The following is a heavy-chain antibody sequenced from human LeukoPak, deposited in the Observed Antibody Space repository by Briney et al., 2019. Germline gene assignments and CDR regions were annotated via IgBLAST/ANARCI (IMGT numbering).Heavy chain of an antibody. CDR1: GFTFSSYW. D-gene: IGHD1-26*01. CDR2: INSDGSST. V-gene: IGHV3-74*01. CDR3: ASAYPWGYFQH. Sequence: PGGSLRLSCAASGFTFSSYWMHWVRQAPGKGLVWVSRINSDGSSTSYADSVKGRFTTSRDNAKNTLYLQMNSLRAEDTAIYYCASAYPWGYFQHWGQGTLVTVSS. J-gene: IGHJ1*01.